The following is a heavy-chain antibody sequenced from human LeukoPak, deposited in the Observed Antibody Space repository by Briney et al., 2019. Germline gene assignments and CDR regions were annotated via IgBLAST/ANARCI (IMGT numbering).Heavy chain of an antibody. D-gene: IGHD3-22*01. Sequence: PSETLSLTCTVSGASISSYYWSWIRQPPGKGLEWIGYIHYTGTTNYNPSLKSRVTISVDTSKNQFSLKLSSVTAADTAVYYCAREKYYYDSSGYRDYMDVWGKGTTVTVSS. CDR3: AREKYYYDSSGYRDYMDV. CDR2: IHYTGTT. V-gene: IGHV4-59*01. CDR1: GASISSYY. J-gene: IGHJ6*03.